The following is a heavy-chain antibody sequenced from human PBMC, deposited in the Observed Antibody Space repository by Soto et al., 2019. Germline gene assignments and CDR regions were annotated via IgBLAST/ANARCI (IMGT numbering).Heavy chain of an antibody. D-gene: IGHD2-2*01. CDR3: AKSREIVVVPAAPLWGYFQH. J-gene: IGHJ1*01. Sequence: GGSLRLSCAASGFTFSSYAMSWVRQAPGKGLEWVSAISGSGGSTYYADSVKGRFTISRDNSKNTLYLQMNSLRAEDTAVYYCAKSREIVVVPAAPLWGYFQHWGQGTLVTVSS. V-gene: IGHV3-23*01. CDR2: ISGSGGST. CDR1: GFTFSSYA.